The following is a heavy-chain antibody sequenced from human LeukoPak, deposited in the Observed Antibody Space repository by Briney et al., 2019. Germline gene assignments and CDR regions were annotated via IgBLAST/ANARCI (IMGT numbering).Heavy chain of an antibody. V-gene: IGHV3-23*01. CDR3: AKDKGGYYYGSLGY. J-gene: IGHJ4*02. CDR1: GFTFSSYA. Sequence: GGSLRLSCAASGFTFSSYAMSWVRKAPGKGLEWVSAISGSGGSTYYADSVKGRFTISRDNSKNTLYLQMNSLRAEDTAVYYCAKDKGGYYYGSLGYWGQGTLVTVSS. D-gene: IGHD3-10*01. CDR2: ISGSGGST.